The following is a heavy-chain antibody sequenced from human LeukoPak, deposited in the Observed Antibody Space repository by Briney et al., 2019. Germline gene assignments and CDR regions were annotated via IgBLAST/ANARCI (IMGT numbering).Heavy chain of an antibody. CDR1: GFTFSSYW. D-gene: IGHD3-22*01. Sequence: GGSLRLSCAACGFTFSSYWMSWVRQAPGKGLEWVANIKEDGSEKYYVDSVKGRFTISRDNAKNSLYLQMNILRAEDTAVYYCARVLHYYDSSTYYTDITGYFFDYWGQGSLVTVSS. CDR2: IKEDGSEK. J-gene: IGHJ4*02. CDR3: ARVLHYYDSSTYYTDITGYFFDY. V-gene: IGHV3-7*01.